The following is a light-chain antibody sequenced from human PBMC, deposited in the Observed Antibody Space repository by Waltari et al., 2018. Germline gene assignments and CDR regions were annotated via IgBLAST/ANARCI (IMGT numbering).Light chain of an antibody. CDR3: SSYARSSIFGL. CDR2: EVS. Sequence: QAALTQSPSVSGSPGQSVTISCTGTSSDIGGYNRFSWYQQHPGKAPKLMIYEVSNRPSGVSDRFSGSKSGNTASLIISGLQAEDEADYYCSSYARSSIFGLFGGGTRLTVL. CDR1: SSDIGGYNR. V-gene: IGLV2-14*01. J-gene: IGLJ2*01.